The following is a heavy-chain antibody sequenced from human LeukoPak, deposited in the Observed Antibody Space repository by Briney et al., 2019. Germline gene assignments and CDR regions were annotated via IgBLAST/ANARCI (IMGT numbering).Heavy chain of an antibody. CDR1: GGSIRNSNYY. V-gene: IGHV4-39*07. D-gene: IGHD3-16*01. J-gene: IGHJ4*02. CDR3: ARAPYGDNGYTAEVADY. CDR2: LSYSGST. Sequence: PSETLSLTCTDSGGSIRNSNYYWGWIRQPPGKGLQWIASLSYSGSTFYNPSLESRVIISLGTSSNQFSLRLTSVTAADTAVYYCARAPYGDNGYTAEVADYWGQGTLVTVSS.